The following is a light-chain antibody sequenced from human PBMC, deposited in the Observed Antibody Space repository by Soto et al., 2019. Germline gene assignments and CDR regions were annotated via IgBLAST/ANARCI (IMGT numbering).Light chain of an antibody. Sequence: EIVLTQSPGTLSLSPGARATLSCRASQSVSSSYLAWYQQKPGQAPRLLIYGASSRATGIPDRFSGSGSGTDVTLIISRLEPEDCAMYDGQQYGSSPRTFGQGTKVDIK. V-gene: IGKV3-20*01. CDR2: GAS. CDR3: QQYGSSPRT. J-gene: IGKJ1*01. CDR1: QSVSSSY.